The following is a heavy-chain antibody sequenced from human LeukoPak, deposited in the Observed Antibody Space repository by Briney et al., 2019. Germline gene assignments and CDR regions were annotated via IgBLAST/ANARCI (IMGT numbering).Heavy chain of an antibody. Sequence: SETLSLTCIVSGGSIGAYYWSWIRQSPGKGLEWIGYIYVTGSTRYNPYLQSRVTISVDTSRNQFFLKMSSVTSADTAVYYCARHIGGGIEDMDVWGTGTKVTVSS. V-gene: IGHV4-59*08. D-gene: IGHD3-16*02. CDR1: GGSIGAYY. J-gene: IGHJ6*03. CDR2: IYVTGST. CDR3: ARHIGGGIEDMDV.